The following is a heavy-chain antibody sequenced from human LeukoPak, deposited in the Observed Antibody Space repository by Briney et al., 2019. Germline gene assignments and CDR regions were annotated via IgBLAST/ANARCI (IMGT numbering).Heavy chain of an antibody. CDR3: ARGSYRDAFDI. CDR1: GGSISSYY. V-gene: IGHV4-59*01. D-gene: IGHD3-10*01. CDR2: IYYSGST. J-gene: IGHJ3*02. Sequence: SETLSLTCTVSGGSISSYYWSWMRQPPGKGLEWIGYIYYSGSTNYNPSLKSRVTISVDTSKNQFSLKLSSVTAADTAVYYCARGSYRDAFDIWGQGTMVTVSS.